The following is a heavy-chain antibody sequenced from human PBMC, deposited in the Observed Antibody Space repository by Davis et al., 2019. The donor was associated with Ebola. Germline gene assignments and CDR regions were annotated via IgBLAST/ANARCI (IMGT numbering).Heavy chain of an antibody. Sequence: SLKISCAASGFTFEDYAMHWVRQAPGKGLEWVSGLSYNGGRIGYADSVRGRFTISRDNAKNSLYLQMNSLRVEDTALYYCAKDRRLYDYYYGMDVWGQGTTVTVSS. V-gene: IGHV3-9*01. CDR1: GFTFEDYA. CDR2: LSYNGGRI. D-gene: IGHD2-2*02. J-gene: IGHJ6*02. CDR3: AKDRRLYDYYYGMDV.